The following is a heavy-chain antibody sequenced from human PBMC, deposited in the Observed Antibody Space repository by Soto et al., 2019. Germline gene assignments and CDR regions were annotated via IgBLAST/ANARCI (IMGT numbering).Heavy chain of an antibody. Sequence: PSETLSLTCTVSGGSISSGGYHWSWIRQHPGKGLEWIGYIYYSGSTYYNPSLKSRVTISVDTSKNQFSLKLSSVTAADTAVYYCARDFKIGGYFTNGVCQPPRGWFDPWGQGTLVPVSS. CDR1: GGSISSGGYH. D-gene: IGHD2-8*01. CDR2: IYYSGST. CDR3: ARDFKIGGYFTNGVCQPPRGWFDP. J-gene: IGHJ5*02. V-gene: IGHV4-31*03.